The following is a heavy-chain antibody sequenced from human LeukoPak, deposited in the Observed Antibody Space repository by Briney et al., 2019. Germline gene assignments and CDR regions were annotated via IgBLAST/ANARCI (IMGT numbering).Heavy chain of an antibody. V-gene: IGHV3-33*01. D-gene: IGHD3-10*01. CDR3: ARDEGVYYYGMDV. J-gene: IGHJ6*02. CDR1: GFTFSSYG. Sequence: GGSLRLSCAASGFTFSSYGMHWVRQAPGKGLEWVAVIWYDGSNKYYADSVKGRFTISRDNSKNTLYLQMNSLRAEDTAVYYCARDEGVYYYGMDVWGQGTTVTVSS. CDR2: IWYDGSNK.